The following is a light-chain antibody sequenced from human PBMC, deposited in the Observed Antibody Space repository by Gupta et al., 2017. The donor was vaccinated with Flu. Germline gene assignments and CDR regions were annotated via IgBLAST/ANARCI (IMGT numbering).Light chain of an antibody. CDR3: SSYTSSSTYV. J-gene: IGLJ1*01. CDR2: EVS. CDR1: SSDIGNYNR. V-gene: IGLV2-18*02. Sequence: TISCTGTSSDIGNYNRVSWYQQSPDTAPKLMIYEVSNRPSGVPDRFSGSKSDNTASLTISGLQAEDEADYYCSSYTSSSTYVFGTGTKVTVL.